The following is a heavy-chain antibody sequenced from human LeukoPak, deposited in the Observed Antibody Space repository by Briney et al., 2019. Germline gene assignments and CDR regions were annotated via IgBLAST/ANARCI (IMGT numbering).Heavy chain of an antibody. V-gene: IGHV3-30*03. D-gene: IGHD4-11*01. Sequence: GGSLRLSCAASGLTFSGYDMHWVRQAPGKGLEWVAVISYDGRNKYYADSVKGRFTISRDNSKNTLYLQMNSLRAEDTAVYYCAFDYTFDYWGQGTLVTVSS. CDR2: ISYDGRNK. CDR3: AFDYTFDY. CDR1: GLTFSGYD. J-gene: IGHJ4*02.